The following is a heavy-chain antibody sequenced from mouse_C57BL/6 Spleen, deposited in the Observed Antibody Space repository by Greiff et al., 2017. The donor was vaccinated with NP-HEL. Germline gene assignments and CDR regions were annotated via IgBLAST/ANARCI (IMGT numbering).Heavy chain of an antibody. CDR2: IYPRSGNT. CDR1: GYTFTSYG. CDR3: ARVGSSSLYYFDY. D-gene: IGHD1-1*01. J-gene: IGHJ2*01. Sequence: QVQLQQSGAELARPGASVKLSCKASGYTFTSYGISWVKQRTGQGLEWIGEIYPRSGNTYYNEKFKGKATLTADKSSSTAYMELRSLTSEDSAVYFCARVGSSSLYYFDYWGQGTTLTVSS. V-gene: IGHV1-81*01.